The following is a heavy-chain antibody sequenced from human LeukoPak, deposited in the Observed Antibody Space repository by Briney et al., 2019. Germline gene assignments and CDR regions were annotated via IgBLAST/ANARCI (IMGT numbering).Heavy chain of an antibody. J-gene: IGHJ4*02. V-gene: IGHV1-69*05. CDR3: ANSGILPYYFDY. CDR2: IIPIFGTA. Sequence: SVKVSCKASGGTFSSYATSWVRQAPGQGLEWMGRIIPIFGTANYAQKFQGRVTITTDESTSTAYMELSSLRSEDTAVYYCANSGILPYYFDYWGQGTLVTVSS. CDR1: GGTFSSYA. D-gene: IGHD1-26*01.